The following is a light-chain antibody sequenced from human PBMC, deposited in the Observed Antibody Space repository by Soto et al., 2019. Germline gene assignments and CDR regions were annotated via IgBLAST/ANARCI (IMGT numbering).Light chain of an antibody. V-gene: IGLV2-14*02. J-gene: IGLJ1*01. CDR3: CSYTSFSSRV. CDR1: SSDVGSYNL. CDR2: EGS. Sequence: QSALTQPASVSGSPGQSITISCTGTSSDVGSYNLVSWYQQHPGKAPKLMIYEGSKRPSGVSNRFSGSKSGNTASLTISGLQAEDEADYYCCSYTSFSSRVFGTGTKVTVL.